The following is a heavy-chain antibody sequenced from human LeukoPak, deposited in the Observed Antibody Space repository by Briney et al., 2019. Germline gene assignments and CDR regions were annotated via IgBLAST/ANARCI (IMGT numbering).Heavy chain of an antibody. Sequence: PSETLSLTCAVSGGPISSGGYSWSWIRQPPGKGLEWIGYIYHSGSTYYNPSLKSRVTISVDTSKNQFSLKLSSVTAADTAVYYCARGYYYGEDYWGQGTLVTVSS. J-gene: IGHJ4*02. V-gene: IGHV4-30-2*01. CDR2: IYHSGST. CDR3: ARGYYYGEDY. CDR1: GGPISSGGYS. D-gene: IGHD2/OR15-2a*01.